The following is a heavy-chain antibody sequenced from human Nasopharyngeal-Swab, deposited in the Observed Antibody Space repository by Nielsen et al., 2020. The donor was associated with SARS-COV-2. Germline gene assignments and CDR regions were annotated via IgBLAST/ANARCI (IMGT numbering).Heavy chain of an antibody. J-gene: IGHJ4*02. CDR3: AKDDSSGYTYYFDY. CDR2: ISGDGGST. CDR1: GFTFYDYA. Sequence: GESLKLSCAASGFTFYDYAMHWFCQAPVKGLEWVSLISGDGGSTYYAYSVKGRFTISRDNSKNSLYLQMNSLRTEDTALYYCAKDDSSGYTYYFDYWGKGTLVTVSS. D-gene: IGHD3-22*01. V-gene: IGHV3-43*02.